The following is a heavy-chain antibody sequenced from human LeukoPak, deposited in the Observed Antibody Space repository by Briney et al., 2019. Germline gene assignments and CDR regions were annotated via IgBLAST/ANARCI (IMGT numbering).Heavy chain of an antibody. V-gene: IGHV1-2*02. Sequence: ASVKVSCKASGYTFTGYYMHWVRQAPGQGLEWMGWINPNSGGTNYAQKFQGRVTMTRDTSISTANMELRRLRYDDTAVYFCAREGLDGSDYWGQGTLVTVSS. CDR1: GYTFTGYY. CDR2: INPNSGGT. CDR3: AREGLDGSDY. J-gene: IGHJ4*02. D-gene: IGHD5-12*01.